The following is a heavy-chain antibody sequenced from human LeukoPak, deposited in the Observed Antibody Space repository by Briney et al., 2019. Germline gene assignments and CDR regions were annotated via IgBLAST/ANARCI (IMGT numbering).Heavy chain of an antibody. CDR1: GYTFTGYY. J-gene: IGHJ4*02. CDR2: INPNSGGT. V-gene: IGHV1-2*02. D-gene: IGHD3-10*01. Sequence: ASVKVSCKASGYTFTGYYMHWVRQAPGQGLEWMGWINPNSGGTNYAQKFQGRVTMTRDTSISTAYMELSRLRSDDTAVYYCARRAVKALGEAFDYWGRGTLVTVSS. CDR3: ARRAVKALGEAFDY.